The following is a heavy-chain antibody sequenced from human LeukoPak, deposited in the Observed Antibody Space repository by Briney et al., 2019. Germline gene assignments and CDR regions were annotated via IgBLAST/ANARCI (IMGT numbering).Heavy chain of an antibody. CDR3: ARDQLSRGVWFDP. CDR2: INPSGGST. Sequence: HRASVTVSCTSSGYTFTSYYMHWVRQAPGQGLEWMGLINPSGGSTNYAQKFQGRVTMTRDKSTSTVYMELSSLRSEDTAVYYCARDQLSRGVWFDPWGQGTLVTVSS. D-gene: IGHD1-1*01. J-gene: IGHJ5*02. V-gene: IGHV1-46*01. CDR1: GYTFTSYY.